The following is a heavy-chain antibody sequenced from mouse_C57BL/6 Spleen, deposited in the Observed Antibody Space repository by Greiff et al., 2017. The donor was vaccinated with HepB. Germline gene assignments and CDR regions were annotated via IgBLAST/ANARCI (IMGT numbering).Heavy chain of an antibody. J-gene: IGHJ2*01. Sequence: QVQLKESGAELARPGASVKLSCKASGYTFTSYGISWVKQRTGQGLEWIGEIYPRSGNTYYNEKFKGKATLTADKSSSTAYMELRSLTSEDSAVYFCARGLYYDYDEVDYWGQGTTLTVSS. CDR2: IYPRSGNT. D-gene: IGHD2-4*01. CDR3: ARGLYYDYDEVDY. CDR1: GYTFTSYG. V-gene: IGHV1-81*01.